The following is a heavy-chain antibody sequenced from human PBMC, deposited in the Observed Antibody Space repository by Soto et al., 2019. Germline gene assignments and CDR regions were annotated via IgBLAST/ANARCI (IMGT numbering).Heavy chain of an antibody. J-gene: IGHJ4*02. V-gene: IGHV3-74*01. D-gene: IGHD6-13*01. CDR3: ARHSSSWYFDY. Sequence: GGSLRLSCAASGFTFSSYWMHWVRQAPGKGLVWVSRINSDGSSTSYADSVKGRFTISRDNAKNTLYPQMNSLRAEDTAVYYCARHSSSWYFDYWGQGTLVTVSS. CDR1: GFTFSSYW. CDR2: INSDGSST.